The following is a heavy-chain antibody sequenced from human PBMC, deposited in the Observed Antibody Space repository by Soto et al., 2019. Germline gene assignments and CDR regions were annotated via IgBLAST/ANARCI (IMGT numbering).Heavy chain of an antibody. CDR3: AGPGYSSQDY. CDR2: ISGSGDGT. J-gene: IGHJ4*02. D-gene: IGHD5-18*01. V-gene: IGHV3-23*01. CDR1: GFTFSSFA. Sequence: EVQLLESGGGLVQPGGSLRLSCAASGFTFSSFALSWVRQAPGMGLEWVSAISGSGDGTDYADSVKGRFIISRDNSKNTLYLQMNSLRAEDTAVYYCAGPGYSSQDYWGQGVLVTVSS.